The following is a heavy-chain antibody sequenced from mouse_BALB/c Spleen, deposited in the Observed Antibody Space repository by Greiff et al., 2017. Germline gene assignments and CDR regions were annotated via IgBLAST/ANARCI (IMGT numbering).Heavy chain of an antibody. CDR1: GFTFSSFG. V-gene: IGHV5-17*02. CDR2: ISSGSSTI. D-gene: IGHD1-1*01. J-gene: IGHJ4*01. CDR3: ARSGYYGSSYAMDD. Sequence: EVQVVESGGGLVQPGGSRKLSCAASGFTFSSFGMHWVRQAPEKGLEWVAYISSGSSTIYYADTVKGRFTISRDNPKNTLFLQMTSLRSEDTAMYYCARSGYYGSSYAMDDWGQGTSVTVSS.